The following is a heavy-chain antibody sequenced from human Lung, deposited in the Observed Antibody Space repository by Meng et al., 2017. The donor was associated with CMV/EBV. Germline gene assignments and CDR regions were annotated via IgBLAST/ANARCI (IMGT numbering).Heavy chain of an antibody. J-gene: IGHJ4*02. CDR1: GFTFSSYA. D-gene: IGHD2-2*01. CDR2: ISGSGGST. CDR3: AKTVVVPAAPYYFDY. Sequence: GGSXRLXCAAYGFTFSSYAMSWVRQAPGKGLEWVSAISGSGGSTYYADSVKGRFTISRDNSKNTLYLQMNSLRAEDTAVYYCAKTVVVPAAPYYFDYWGQGXLVTVSS. V-gene: IGHV3-23*01.